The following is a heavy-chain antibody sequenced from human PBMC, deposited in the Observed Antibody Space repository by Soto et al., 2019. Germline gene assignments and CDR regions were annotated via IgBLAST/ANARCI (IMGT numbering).Heavy chain of an antibody. V-gene: IGHV4-31*03. Sequence: FLTCTLSGHSISSGGYYWSWIRQHPGKGLEWIGYIYYSGSTYYNPSLKSRVTISVDTSKNQFSLKLSSVTAAHTAVYHCARSGRTIFGFDPWGQGTLVTVP. CDR1: GHSISSGGYY. D-gene: IGHD3-3*01. CDR2: IYYSGST. CDR3: ARSGRTIFGFDP. J-gene: IGHJ5*02.